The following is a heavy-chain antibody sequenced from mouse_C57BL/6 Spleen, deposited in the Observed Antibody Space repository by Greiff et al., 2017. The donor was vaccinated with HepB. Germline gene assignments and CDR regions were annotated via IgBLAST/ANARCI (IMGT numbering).Heavy chain of an antibody. Sequence: VQLQESGPGLVQPSQSLSITCTVSGFSLTSYGVHWVRQSPGKGLEWLGVIWSGGSTDYNAAFISRLSISKDNSKSQVFFKMNSLQADDTAIYYCASAYDYDAVWFAYWGQGTLVTVSA. CDR3: ASAYDYDAVWFAY. J-gene: IGHJ3*01. D-gene: IGHD2-4*01. V-gene: IGHV2-2*01. CDR1: GFSLTSYG. CDR2: IWSGGST.